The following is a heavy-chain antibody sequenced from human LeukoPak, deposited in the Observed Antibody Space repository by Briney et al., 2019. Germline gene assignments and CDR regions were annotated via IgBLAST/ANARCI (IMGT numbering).Heavy chain of an antibody. Sequence: GGSLRLSCAASRFPFSTSSMNWVRQAPGKGLEWVSYISSSGSTIFYADSVRGRFTISRDNAKNSLYLQMNSLRAEDTAVYYCAKGQGYCSSTSCYVFDYWGQGMLVNVAS. V-gene: IGHV3-48*04. J-gene: IGHJ4*02. CDR2: ISSSGSTI. CDR1: RFPFSTSS. CDR3: AKGQGYCSSTSCYVFDY. D-gene: IGHD2-2*01.